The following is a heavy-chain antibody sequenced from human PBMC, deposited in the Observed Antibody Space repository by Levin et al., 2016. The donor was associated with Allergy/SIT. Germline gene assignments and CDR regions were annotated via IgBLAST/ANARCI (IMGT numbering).Heavy chain of an antibody. CDR3: ARDKMTDSFQSHYAMDV. CDR1: GDGITTNYR. D-gene: IGHD4-11*01. V-gene: IGHV4-4*02. CDR2: FYQSGST. Sequence: GSLRLSCAVSGDGITTNYRWSWVRQPPGKGLEWIGEFYQSGSTNYNPSLKSRATISVTWSRDLLSLKLISVTAADTAVYYCARDKMTDSFQSHYAMDVWGQGTAVTVSS. J-gene: IGHJ6*02.